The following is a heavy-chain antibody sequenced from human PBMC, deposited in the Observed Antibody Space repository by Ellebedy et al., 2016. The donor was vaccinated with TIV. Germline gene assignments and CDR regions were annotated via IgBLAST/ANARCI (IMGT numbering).Heavy chain of an antibody. CDR2: INGNTDDT. D-gene: IGHD3-9*01. V-gene: IGHV3-23*01. CDR3: AKVLIGY. Sequence: GGSLRLXCTASGFSFSSYAMNWVRQAPGQGLEWVSSINGNTDDTYYADSVKGRFTVSRDNSKNTLYLQMNNLRPDDTAIYFCAKVLIGYWGQGTLVTVSS. J-gene: IGHJ4*02. CDR1: GFSFSSYA.